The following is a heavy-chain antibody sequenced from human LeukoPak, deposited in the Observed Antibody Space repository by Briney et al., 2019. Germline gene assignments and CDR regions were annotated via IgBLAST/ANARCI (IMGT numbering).Heavy chain of an antibody. D-gene: IGHD3-16*01. V-gene: IGHV4-59*01. Sequence: SETLSLTCTVSGGSISSYYWSWIRQPPGKGLEWIGYIYYSGSTNYNPSLKSRVTISVDTSKNQFSLKLSSVTAADTAVYYCARRGEFPEFDYWGQGTLVTVSS. CDR1: GGSISSYY. CDR2: IYYSGST. J-gene: IGHJ4*02. CDR3: ARRGEFPEFDY.